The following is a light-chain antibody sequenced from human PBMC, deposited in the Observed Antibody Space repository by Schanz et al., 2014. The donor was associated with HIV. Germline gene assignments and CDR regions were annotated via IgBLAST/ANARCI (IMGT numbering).Light chain of an antibody. CDR2: GAS. CDR3: QHYGSS. J-gene: IGKJ3*01. Sequence: EIVLTQSPGTLSVSPGDRATLSCTASQAVSGGHLAWYQQRPGQAPRLLIYGASRRATGIPDRFSGGGSGTDFTLTISRLEPEDFAVYYCQHYGSSFGPGTKVDIK. CDR1: QAVSGGH. V-gene: IGKV3-20*01.